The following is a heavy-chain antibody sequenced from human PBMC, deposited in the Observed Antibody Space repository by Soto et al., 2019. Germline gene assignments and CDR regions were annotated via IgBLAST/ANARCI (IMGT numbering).Heavy chain of an antibody. V-gene: IGHV1-46*01. CDR3: ARERSKWLRRYYYYYGMDA. D-gene: IGHD5-12*01. CDR1: GYTFTSYY. J-gene: IGHJ6*02. CDR2: INPSGGST. Sequence: GASVKVSCKASGYTFTSYYMHWVRQAPGQGLEWMGIINPSGGSTSYAQKFQGRVTMTRDTSTSTVYMELSSLRSEDTAVYYCARERSKWLRRYYYYYGMDAWGQGTTVTVSS.